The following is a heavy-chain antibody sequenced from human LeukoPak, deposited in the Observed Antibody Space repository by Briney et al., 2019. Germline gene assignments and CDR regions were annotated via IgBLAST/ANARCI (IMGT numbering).Heavy chain of an antibody. CDR2: TYFRSKWYS. J-gene: IGHJ4*02. D-gene: IGHD4-17*01. CDR1: GDSVSSNTAA. Sequence: SQTLSLTCAISGDSVSSNTAAWNWIRQSPSRGLEWLGMTYFRSKWYSDYAVSVKSRITINPDTSKNQFSLQLHSVTPDDTAVYYCARSPGLRESSFDHWGQGTLVIVSS. V-gene: IGHV6-1*01. CDR3: ARSPGLRESSFDH.